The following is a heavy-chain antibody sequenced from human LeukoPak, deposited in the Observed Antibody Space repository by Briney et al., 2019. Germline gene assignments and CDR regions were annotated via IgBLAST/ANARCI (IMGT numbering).Heavy chain of an antibody. CDR2: IGTASDT. J-gene: IGHJ6*03. CDR1: GFTLSSFD. Sequence: PGGSLRLSCAASGFTLSSFDMHWVHQPTGQGLEWVSTIGTASDTYYPGSVEGRFTLSRDNAKNSLYLQMNSLTAGDTAVYYCARGPPRGKFYYMDVWGKGTTVTVSS. V-gene: IGHV3-13*01. D-gene: IGHD1-1*01. CDR3: ARGPPRGKFYYMDV.